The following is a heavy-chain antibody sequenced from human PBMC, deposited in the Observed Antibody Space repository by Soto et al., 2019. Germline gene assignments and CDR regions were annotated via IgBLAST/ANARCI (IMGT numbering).Heavy chain of an antibody. CDR3: ARDAPIGSTFSGYDAIDY. CDR2: INPLLNTA. J-gene: IGHJ4*02. Sequence: QVQLVQSGAEVKKPGSSVKVSCKGSGGPFSNDIITWVRQAPGQGLEWMGRINPLLNTATYAQKVQGRLTMTADRSTGTAYMELNSLRSEDTAVDYCARDAPIGSTFSGYDAIDYGGQGTLVTVSS. CDR1: GGPFSNDI. V-gene: IGHV1-69*08. D-gene: IGHD5-12*01.